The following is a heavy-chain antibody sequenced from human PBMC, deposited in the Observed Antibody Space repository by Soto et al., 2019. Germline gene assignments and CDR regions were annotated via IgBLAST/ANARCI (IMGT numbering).Heavy chain of an antibody. CDR3: ARVGGFGATTIDY. V-gene: IGHV4-30-4*01. CDR1: GGSISSGDYY. Sequence: SETLSLTCTVSGGSISSGDYYWSRSRQPPGKGMEWIGYIYYSGSTYYNPSLKSRVTISVDTSKNQFSLKLSSVTAADTAVYYCARVGGFGATTIDYWGQGTLVTVSS. D-gene: IGHD3-10*01. J-gene: IGHJ4*02. CDR2: IYYSGST.